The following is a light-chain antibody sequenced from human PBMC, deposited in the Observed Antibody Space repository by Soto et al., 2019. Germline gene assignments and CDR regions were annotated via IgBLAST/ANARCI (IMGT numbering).Light chain of an antibody. Sequence: IVLTQSPGTLSLSAWERATLSCTASQSFNSIYLAWYQQKPGQARRLLIYGASSRATGIPDRFNGSGSGTDFTLTISRLEPEDFAVYYCHQYDSWTFGQGTKVDIK. CDR1: QSFNSIY. J-gene: IGKJ1*01. V-gene: IGKV3-20*01. CDR2: GAS. CDR3: HQYDSWT.